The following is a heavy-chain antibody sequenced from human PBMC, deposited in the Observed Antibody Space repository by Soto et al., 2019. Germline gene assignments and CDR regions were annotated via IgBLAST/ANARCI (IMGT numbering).Heavy chain of an antibody. CDR3: ALYYGVLNWFDP. J-gene: IGHJ5*02. CDR2: IIPLLGIA. V-gene: IGHV1-69*02. D-gene: IGHD3-3*01. CDR1: GGTFSSYT. Sequence: KQRWASVKVSCKASGGTFSSYTISWVRQAPGQGLEWMGRIIPLLGIANYAQKFQGRVTITADKSTSTAYMELSSLRTEDRAVYSCALYYGVLNWFDPWGQGTLVTVSS.